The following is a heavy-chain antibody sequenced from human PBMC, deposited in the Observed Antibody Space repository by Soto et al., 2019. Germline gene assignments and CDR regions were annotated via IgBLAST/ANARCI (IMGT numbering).Heavy chain of an antibody. Sequence: SVKVSCKASGGTFSIYAINWVRQAPGQGLEWMGGIIPIFGTANYAQKFQGRVTITADESTSTAYMELSSLRSEDTAVYYCARDLRITFGKYGMDVWGQGTTVTVSS. CDR1: GGTFSIYA. D-gene: IGHD3-16*01. J-gene: IGHJ6*02. V-gene: IGHV1-69*13. CDR3: ARDLRITFGKYGMDV. CDR2: IIPIFGTA.